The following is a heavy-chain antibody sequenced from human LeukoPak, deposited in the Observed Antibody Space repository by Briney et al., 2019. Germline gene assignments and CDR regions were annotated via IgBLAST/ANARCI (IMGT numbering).Heavy chain of an antibody. J-gene: IGHJ4*02. V-gene: IGHV3-48*02. CDR3: VRGYPLGVATFDS. D-gene: IGHD3-10*01. CDR1: GFTFSSYW. CDR2: ISHNSRTM. Sequence: GGSLRLSCEASGFTFSSYWMSWVRQAPGKGLEWVSYISHNSRTMHYADSVKGRLTISRDDAKNSLFLQMNSLRDEDTAVYYCVRGYPLGVATFDSWGQGTLVIVSS.